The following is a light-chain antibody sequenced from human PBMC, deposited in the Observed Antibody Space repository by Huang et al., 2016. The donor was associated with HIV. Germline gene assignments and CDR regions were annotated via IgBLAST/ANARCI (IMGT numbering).Light chain of an antibody. J-gene: IGKJ2*01. Sequence: ETVMTQSPATLSVSPGERATLSCRASQSLSGNLAWYQQKAGQAPRLLIYGASNRATGIPARFSGSGSGTEFTLTISSLQSEDFAVYYCQQYNNWPRTFGRGTKLEIK. CDR2: GAS. CDR3: QQYNNWPRT. CDR1: QSLSGN. V-gene: IGKV3-15*01.